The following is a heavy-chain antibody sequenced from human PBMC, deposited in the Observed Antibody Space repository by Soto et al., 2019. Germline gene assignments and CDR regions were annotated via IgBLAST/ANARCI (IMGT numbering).Heavy chain of an antibody. CDR3: ARDQLSSGLYVWFDP. D-gene: IGHD6-25*01. Sequence: SETLSLTCTVSGGSISTYYWNWIRHLPGKGLVWIGYIYYDGSTSYNPALRSRVTISVDTFKNQFSLILSSVTSADTAVYYCARDQLSSGLYVWFDPWGQGTLVTVS. J-gene: IGHJ5*02. V-gene: IGHV4-59*01. CDR1: GGSISTYY. CDR2: IYYDGST.